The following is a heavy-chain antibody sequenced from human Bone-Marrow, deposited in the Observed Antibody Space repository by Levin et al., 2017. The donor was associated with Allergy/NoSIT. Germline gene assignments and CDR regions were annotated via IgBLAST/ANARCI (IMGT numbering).Heavy chain of an antibody. V-gene: IGHV4-59*11. J-gene: IGHJ6*03. D-gene: IGHD3-3*01. Sequence: SGGSLRLSCTVSGGPISSHYWSWIRQSPGKGLEWIGFISDTGDSDYNPSLKSRVTIAIDTSKDHFSLKVTSVTAADTAVYYCARGAYDFWGYYYYYYLDVWGKGTTVTVSS. CDR1: GGPISSHY. CDR3: ARGAYDFWGYYYYYYLDV. CDR2: ISDTGDS.